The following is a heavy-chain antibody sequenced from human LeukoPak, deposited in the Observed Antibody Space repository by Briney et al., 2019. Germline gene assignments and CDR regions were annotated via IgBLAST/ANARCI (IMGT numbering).Heavy chain of an antibody. CDR1: GFTFSTYG. CDR3: ARGDGGGGTHPFDY. V-gene: IGHV3-33*01. CDR2: VWYDGSLK. Sequence: LGGSLSLSCAASGFTFSTYGMNWVRQAPGKGLECVAVVWYDGSLKYYRDSVKGRFTISRDNSKNTLYLQMNSLRVEDTAVYYCARGDGGGGTHPFDYWGQGTLVTVSS. D-gene: IGHD2-15*01. J-gene: IGHJ4*02.